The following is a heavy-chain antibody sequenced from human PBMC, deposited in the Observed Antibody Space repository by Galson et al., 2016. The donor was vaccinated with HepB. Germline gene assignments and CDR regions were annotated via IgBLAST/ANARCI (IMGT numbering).Heavy chain of an antibody. D-gene: IGHD3-3*01. Sequence: SLRLSCAASGFTFRSYEMNWVRQAPGKGLEWVSYITNSGSTIYYEDSVKGRFTISRDNAKNSLYLQMNSLRAEDTAVYYCAAPDEGSGRIFDCWGQGTLVSVSS. CDR2: ITNSGSTI. V-gene: IGHV3-48*03. CDR1: GFTFRSYE. J-gene: IGHJ4*02. CDR3: AAPDEGSGRIFDC.